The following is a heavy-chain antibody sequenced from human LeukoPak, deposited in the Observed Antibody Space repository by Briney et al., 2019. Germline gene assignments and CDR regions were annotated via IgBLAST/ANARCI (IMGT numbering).Heavy chain of an antibody. CDR1: GFTLRNYW. D-gene: IGHD6-6*01. CDR2: ISGDRSVT. V-gene: IGHV3-74*01. CDR3: ARYSSSSGGAAYYLDY. Sequence: GGSLRLSCTASGFTLRNYWMHWVRQVPGKRLVWVSRISGDRSVTNHADSVQGRFTISRDNAKNILYLQINSLRREDTAVYYCARYSSSSGGAAYYLDYWGHGTLVTVSS. J-gene: IGHJ4*01.